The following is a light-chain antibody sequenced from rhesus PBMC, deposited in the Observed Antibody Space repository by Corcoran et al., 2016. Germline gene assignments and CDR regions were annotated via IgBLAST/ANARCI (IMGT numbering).Light chain of an antibody. V-gene: IGKV2-72*01. CDR3: VQAIAFPYS. J-gene: IGKJ2*01. CDR1: QSLLHSNVNTY. CDR2: GGS. Sequence: DIVMTQTPLSLPITPGEPASISCRSSQSLLHSNVNTYLHWYLQKPGQSPQLLIYGGSNRASGVPDRFRCSGSGTDFTLKISKVEAEDVGVYYCVQAIAFPYSFGQGTKVEIK.